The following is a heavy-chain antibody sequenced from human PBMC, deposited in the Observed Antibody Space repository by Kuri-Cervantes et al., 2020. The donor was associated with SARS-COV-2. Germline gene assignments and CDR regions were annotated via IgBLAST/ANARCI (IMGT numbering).Heavy chain of an antibody. CDR2: ISAYNGKT. D-gene: IGHD6-19*01. V-gene: IGHV1-18*01. CDR3: ARIPTVAGPQLPLDY. Sequence: ASVKDSCKASGYTFTSYAISWVRQAPGQGREGRGWISAYNGKTEDEQNLQGRVTITTDTTTSTGYMELTSLRSVDTALYYCARIPTVAGPQLPLDYWGQGTLVTVSS. CDR1: GYTFTSYA. J-gene: IGHJ4*02.